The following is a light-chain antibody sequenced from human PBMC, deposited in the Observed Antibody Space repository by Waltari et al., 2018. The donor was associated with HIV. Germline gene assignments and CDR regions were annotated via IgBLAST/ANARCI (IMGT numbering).Light chain of an antibody. CDR3: ITCDSSLSAEV. J-gene: IGLJ1*01. V-gene: IGLV1-51*01. Sequence: QSVLTQPPTGYAPPGQKVTISCSGHSSNIANNYVSWSHQPPGTAPKLLIYENKKRPSGIPDLFSGATSCTSATLCITGLQTGDEADYYCITCDSSLSAEVFDTETNIT. CDR1: SSNIANNY. CDR2: ENK.